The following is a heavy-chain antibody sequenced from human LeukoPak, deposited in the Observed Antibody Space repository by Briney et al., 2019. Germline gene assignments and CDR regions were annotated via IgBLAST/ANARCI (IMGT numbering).Heavy chain of an antibody. CDR3: AREVVCYSNCQYWYFDL. V-gene: IGHV4-38-2*02. CDR2: IYHSGST. D-gene: IGHD4-11*01. CDR1: GYSISSGYY. Sequence: KPSEALSLTCTVSGYSISSGYYWGWIRQPPGKGLEWIGSIYHSGSTYYNPSLKSRVTISVDTSKNQFSLKLSSVTAADTAVYYCAREVVCYSNCQYWYFDLWGRGTLVTVSS. J-gene: IGHJ2*01.